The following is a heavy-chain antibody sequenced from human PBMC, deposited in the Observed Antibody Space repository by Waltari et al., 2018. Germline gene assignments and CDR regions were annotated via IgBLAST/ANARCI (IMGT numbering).Heavy chain of an antibody. Sequence: QVQLQQWGAGLLKPSETLSLTCAVYGGSFSGYYWSWIRQPPGKGLEWIGEINHSGSTNYNPSRKSRVTISVDTSKNQFSLKLSSVTAADTAVYYCARGRGYSYGSMSSVYYYYYGMDVWGQGTTVTVSS. CDR3: ARGRGYSYGSMSSVYYYYYGMDV. CDR1: GGSFSGYY. V-gene: IGHV4-34*01. J-gene: IGHJ6*02. CDR2: INHSGST. D-gene: IGHD5-18*01.